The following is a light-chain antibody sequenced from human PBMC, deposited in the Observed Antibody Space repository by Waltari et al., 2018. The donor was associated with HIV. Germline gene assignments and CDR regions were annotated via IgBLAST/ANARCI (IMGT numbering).Light chain of an antibody. CDR1: QSVSSSY. Sequence: EIVLTQSPGTLSLSPGERATLSCRASQSVSSSYLAWYQQKPGQAPRLLIYGASSRATGIPDRCSGSGSGTDFTLTISRLEPEDFAVYFCQQYGSSPPTFGQGTNLEIK. CDR2: GAS. J-gene: IGKJ2*01. CDR3: QQYGSSPPT. V-gene: IGKV3-20*01.